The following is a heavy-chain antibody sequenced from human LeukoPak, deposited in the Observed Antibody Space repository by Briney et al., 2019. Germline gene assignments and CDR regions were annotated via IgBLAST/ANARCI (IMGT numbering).Heavy chain of an antibody. D-gene: IGHD3-22*01. Sequence: SETLSLTCTVSGGSISISSFYCGWIRQLPGKGLEWIGSIYYGGTTYYNPSLKSRVTISVDTSKNQFSLRLNSVTAADTAVYYCARGMIDYYDSSGYSQHQYYFDYWGQGTLVTVSS. CDR1: GGSISISSFY. J-gene: IGHJ4*02. CDR2: IYYGGTT. CDR3: ARGMIDYYDSSGYSQHQYYFDY. V-gene: IGHV4-39*07.